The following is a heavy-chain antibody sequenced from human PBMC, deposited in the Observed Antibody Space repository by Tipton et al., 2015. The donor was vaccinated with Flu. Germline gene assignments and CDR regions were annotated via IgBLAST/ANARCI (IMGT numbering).Heavy chain of an antibody. J-gene: IGHJ4*02. D-gene: IGHD3-10*01. V-gene: IGHV1-69*09. Sequence: QVQLVQSGAEVKKPGSSVKVSCKASGGTFSSYAISWVRQAPGQGLEWMGRIIPILGIANYAQKFQGRVTITADKSTSTAYMELSSLRSEDTAAYYCARADVSVLLQWGQGTLVTVSS. CDR1: GGTFSSYA. CDR2: IIPILGIA. CDR3: ARADVSVLLQ.